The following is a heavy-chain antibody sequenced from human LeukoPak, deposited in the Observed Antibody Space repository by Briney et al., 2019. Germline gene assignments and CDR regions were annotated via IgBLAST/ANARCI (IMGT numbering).Heavy chain of an antibody. CDR1: GFTFSSYA. CDR2: ISYDGINQ. V-gene: IGHV3-30*04. Sequence: GGSLRLSCATSGFTFSSYAMHWVRQAPGKGLEWVALISYDGINQYYADSVKGRFTISRDNSKNTLYLQLNSLRLEDTAVYYCTLTTFGVVYYFDYWGQGTLVTVSS. D-gene: IGHD1/OR15-1a*01. CDR3: TLTTFGVVYYFDY. J-gene: IGHJ4*02.